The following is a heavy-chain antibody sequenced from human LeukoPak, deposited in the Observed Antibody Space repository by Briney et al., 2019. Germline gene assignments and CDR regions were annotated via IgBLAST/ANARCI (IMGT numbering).Heavy chain of an antibody. CDR1: GFTFSSYG. D-gene: IGHD4-17*01. J-gene: IGHJ4*02. CDR2: ISGSGGST. Sequence: PGGSLRLSCAASGFTFSSYGMSWVRQATGKGLEWVSAISGSGGSTYYADSVKGRFTISRDNSKNTLYLQMNSLRAEDTAVYYCAKITVTTFGYYFDYWGQGTLVTVSS. CDR3: AKITVTTFGYYFDY. V-gene: IGHV3-23*01.